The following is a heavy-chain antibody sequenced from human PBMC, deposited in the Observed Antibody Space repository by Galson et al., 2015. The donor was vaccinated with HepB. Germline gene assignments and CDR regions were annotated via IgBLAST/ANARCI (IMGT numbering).Heavy chain of an antibody. J-gene: IGHJ6*02. V-gene: IGHV3-30-3*01. CDR3: ARGANYYDSSGWDYYYGMGV. D-gene: IGHD3-22*01. Sequence: SLRLSCAASGLTFSSYDMHWVRQAPGKGLEWVAVISYDGSNKYYADSVKGRFTISRDNSKNTLYLQMNSLRAEDTAVYYCARGANYYDSSGWDYYYGMGVWGQGTTVTVSS. CDR2: ISYDGSNK. CDR1: GLTFSSYD.